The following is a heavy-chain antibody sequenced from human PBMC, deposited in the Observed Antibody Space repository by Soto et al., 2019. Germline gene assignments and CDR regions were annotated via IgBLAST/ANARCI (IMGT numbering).Heavy chain of an antibody. Sequence: QVQLVESGGGVVQPGRSLRLSCAASGFTFSSYGMHWVRQAPGKGLEWVAVIWYDGSNKYYADSVKGRFTISRDNSKNTLYLQMNSLRAEDTAVYYCARDYDSSSYPRHYFDYWCQGTLVTVSS. CDR2: IWYDGSNK. CDR3: ARDYDSSSYPRHYFDY. CDR1: GFTFSSYG. D-gene: IGHD3-22*01. V-gene: IGHV3-33*01. J-gene: IGHJ4*02.